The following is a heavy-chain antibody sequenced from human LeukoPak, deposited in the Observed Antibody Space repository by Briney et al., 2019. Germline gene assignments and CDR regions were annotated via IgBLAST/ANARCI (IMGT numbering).Heavy chain of an antibody. J-gene: IGHJ4*02. CDR3: ARVSGYGGPFDY. CDR2: IYYSGST. D-gene: IGHD5-12*01. V-gene: IGHV4-59*01. CDR1: GGSISSYY. Sequence: KSSETLSLTCTVSGGSISSYYWSWIRQPPGKGLEWIGYIYYSGSTSYNPSLKSRVTISVDTSKNQFSLKLSSVTAADTAVYYCARVSGYGGPFDYWGQGTLVTVSS.